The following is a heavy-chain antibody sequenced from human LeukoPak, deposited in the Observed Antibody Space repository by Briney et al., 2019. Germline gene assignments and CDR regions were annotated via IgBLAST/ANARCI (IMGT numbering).Heavy chain of an antibody. V-gene: IGHV3-23*01. CDR2: VNPSGDIT. CDR1: GFIFSSHG. Sequence: GGSLRLSCAASGFIFSSHGMNWVRQAPGKGLEWVSGVNPSGDITYYADSVKGRFTISRDNSKNTLYLQMNSLRAEDTAVYYCAKPPYDSSGYGVDYWGQGTLVTVSS. CDR3: AKPPYDSSGYGVDY. D-gene: IGHD3-22*01. J-gene: IGHJ4*02.